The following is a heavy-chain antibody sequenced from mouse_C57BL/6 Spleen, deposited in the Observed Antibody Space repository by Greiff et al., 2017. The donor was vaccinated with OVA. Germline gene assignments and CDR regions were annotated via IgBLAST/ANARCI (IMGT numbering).Heavy chain of an antibody. CDR2: IYPGDGDT. V-gene: IGHV1-82*01. D-gene: IGHD1-1*01. J-gene: IGHJ4*01. CDR3: ARHGSSPYYAMDY. CDR1: GYAFSSSW. Sequence: QVQLQQSGPELVKPGASVKISCKASGYAFSSSWMNWVKQRPGKGLEWIGRIYPGDGDTNYNGKFKGKATLTADKSSSTAYMQLSSLTSEDSAVYFCARHGSSPYYAMDYWGQGTSVTVSS.